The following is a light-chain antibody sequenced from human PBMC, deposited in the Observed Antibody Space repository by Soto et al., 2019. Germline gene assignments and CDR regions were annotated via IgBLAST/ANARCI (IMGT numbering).Light chain of an antibody. V-gene: IGLV2-14*01. J-gene: IGLJ1*01. Sequence: QSALTQPASVSGPPGQSITISCTGTSSDVGAYNYVSWYQHHPGKAPRLVIYDVTNRPSGISDRFSGSKSGNTASLTISGLLAEDEADYYCTSYTTTTTYIFGTGPKAAVL. CDR1: SSDVGAYNY. CDR2: DVT. CDR3: TSYTTTTTYI.